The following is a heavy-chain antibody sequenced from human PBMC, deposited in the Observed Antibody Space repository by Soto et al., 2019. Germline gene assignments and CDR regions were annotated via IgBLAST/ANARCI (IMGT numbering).Heavy chain of an antibody. J-gene: IGHJ4*02. CDR3: VRDGLDYYDTERLYFDK. D-gene: IGHD3-22*01. CDR2: ISSSAVYL. CDR1: GFNFITYS. V-gene: IGHV3-21*01. Sequence: EVQLVESGGGPVRPGGSLKLSCAASGFNFITYSLSWVRQAPGKGLDWVASISSSAVYLDYADSVKGRFTISRDNANNSLYLQMNSLRAEDTATYYCVRDGLDYYDTERLYFDKWSQGTLVTVSS.